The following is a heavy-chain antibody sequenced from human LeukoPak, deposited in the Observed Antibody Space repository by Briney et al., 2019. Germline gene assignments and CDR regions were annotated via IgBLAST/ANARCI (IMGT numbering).Heavy chain of an antibody. CDR1: GGTFSSYA. Sequence: GASVKVSCKASGGTFSSYAISWVRQAPGQGLEWMGRIIPILGIANYAHKFQGRVTITADKSTSTAYMELSSLRSEDTAVYYCARDGGRRIAAASHYGMDVWGQGTTVTVSS. J-gene: IGHJ6*02. CDR2: IIPILGIA. D-gene: IGHD6-13*01. CDR3: ARDGGRRIAAASHYGMDV. V-gene: IGHV1-69*04.